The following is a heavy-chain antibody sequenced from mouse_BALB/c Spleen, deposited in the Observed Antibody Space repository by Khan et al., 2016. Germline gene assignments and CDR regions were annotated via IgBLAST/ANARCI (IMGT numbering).Heavy chain of an antibody. CDR3: SRGSRYDRYVFAY. D-gene: IGHD2-3*01. Sequence: EVELVESGGGLVQPGGSRKLSCAASGFTFSSFGMHWVRQAPEKGLEWVAYISSGSSNIYYADTVKGRFNIVRDNPKNALLLQMTSLRSEDTAKYYCSRGSRYDRYVFAYWGQGTLVTVSA. CDR1: GFTFSSFG. J-gene: IGHJ3*01. V-gene: IGHV5-17*02. CDR2: ISSGSSNI.